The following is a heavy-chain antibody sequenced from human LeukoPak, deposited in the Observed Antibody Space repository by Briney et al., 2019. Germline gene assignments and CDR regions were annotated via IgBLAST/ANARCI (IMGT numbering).Heavy chain of an antibody. D-gene: IGHD5-24*01. V-gene: IGHV4-34*01. CDR2: INHSRST. J-gene: IGHJ6*03. CDR3: ARTGDGYNYYNYYYMDV. Sequence: SETLSLTCAVYGGSFSPYYWSWIRQSPDKGLEWIGEINHSRSTNYNPSLKSRVTISVDTSKNQFSLKLSSVTAADTAVYYCARTGDGYNYYNYYYMDVWGKGTTVTVTS. CDR1: GGSFSPYY.